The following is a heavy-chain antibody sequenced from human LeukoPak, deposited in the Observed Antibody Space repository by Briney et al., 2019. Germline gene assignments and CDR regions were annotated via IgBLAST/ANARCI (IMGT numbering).Heavy chain of an antibody. CDR3: AREPRFIAAAGTYGWFDP. CDR1: GYTFTGYY. J-gene: IGHJ5*02. Sequence: ASVKVSCKASGYTFTGYYMHWVRQAPGQGLEWMGWINPNSGGTNYAQKFQGRVTVTRDTSISTAYMELSRLRSDDTAVYYCAREPRFIAAAGTYGWFDPWGQGTLVTVSS. D-gene: IGHD6-13*01. V-gene: IGHV1-2*02. CDR2: INPNSGGT.